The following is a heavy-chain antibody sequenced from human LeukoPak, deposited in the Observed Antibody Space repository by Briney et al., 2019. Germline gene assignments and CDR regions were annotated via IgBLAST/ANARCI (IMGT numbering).Heavy chain of an antibody. Sequence: GTSLRLSCATSGFSLSSYGMHWVRQAPGKGLEWVAGILYDGSGEYKDSVKGRFTISRDNFKNTVFLQMSSLRVEDSAMYFCGRSRDGYYHGTQWAQGTLVTVSS. D-gene: IGHD5-24*01. V-gene: IGHV3-33*05. CDR2: ILYDGSGE. CDR3: GRSRDGYYHGTQ. CDR1: GFSLSSYG. J-gene: IGHJ4*02.